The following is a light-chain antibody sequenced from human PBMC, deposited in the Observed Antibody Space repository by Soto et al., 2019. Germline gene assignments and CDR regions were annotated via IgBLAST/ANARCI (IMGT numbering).Light chain of an antibody. CDR2: EVD. CDR3: SSYTSSNTLEV. CDR1: SSDVGGSNY. J-gene: IGLJ1*01. Sequence: QSALIQPASVSGSPGQSITISCTGTSSDVGGSNYVSWYQHHPHRAPKLLIYEVDYCPSGVSNRFSGSKSGNTASLTISGLQAEDEADYYCSSYTSSNTLEVFGFGTKLTVL. V-gene: IGLV2-14*01.